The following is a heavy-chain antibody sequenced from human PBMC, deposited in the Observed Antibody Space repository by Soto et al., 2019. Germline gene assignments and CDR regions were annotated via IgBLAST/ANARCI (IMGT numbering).Heavy chain of an antibody. Sequence: GASLKVSCKASGYTFTSYGISWVRQAPGQGLEWMGWISAYNGNTNYAQKLQGRVTMTTDTSTSTAYMELRSLRSDDTAVYYCARRLLWFGESFDAFDIWGQGTMVTVSS. D-gene: IGHD3-10*01. J-gene: IGHJ3*02. CDR1: GYTFTSYG. CDR3: ARRLLWFGESFDAFDI. CDR2: ISAYNGNT. V-gene: IGHV1-18*01.